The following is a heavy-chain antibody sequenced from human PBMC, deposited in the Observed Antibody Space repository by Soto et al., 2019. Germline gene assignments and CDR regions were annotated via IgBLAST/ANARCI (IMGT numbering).Heavy chain of an antibody. CDR1: GYTFTSYA. J-gene: IGHJ3*02. Sequence: ASVKVSCKASGYTFTSYAMHWVRQAPGQRLEWMGWINAGNGNTKYSQKFQGRVTITRDTSASTAYMELSSLRSEDTAVYYCARDQGYCTNGVCLDDAFDIWGQGTMVTVSS. CDR2: INAGNGNT. CDR3: ARDQGYCTNGVCLDDAFDI. D-gene: IGHD2-8*01. V-gene: IGHV1-3*01.